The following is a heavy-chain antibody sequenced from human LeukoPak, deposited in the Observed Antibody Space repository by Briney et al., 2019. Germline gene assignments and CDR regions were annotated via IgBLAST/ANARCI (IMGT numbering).Heavy chain of an antibody. Sequence: GGSLRLSCVASGFPFSSYWMSWVRQAPGKGLEWVSAISGSGGSTYYADSVKGRFTISRDNSKNTLYLQMNSLRAEDTAVYYCAKLEGRGGLFDYWGQGTLVTVSS. CDR2: ISGSGGST. V-gene: IGHV3-23*01. CDR1: GFPFSSYW. CDR3: AKLEGRGGLFDY. J-gene: IGHJ4*02. D-gene: IGHD3-16*01.